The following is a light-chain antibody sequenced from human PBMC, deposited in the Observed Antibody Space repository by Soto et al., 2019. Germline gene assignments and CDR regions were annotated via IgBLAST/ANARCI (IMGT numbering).Light chain of an antibody. CDR3: QQYFSNPLT. J-gene: IGKJ4*01. V-gene: IGKV4-1*01. Sequence: DILITQSPDSLAVSLGEGATINCKSSQSVLYSSNNKKYLAWYQQKPGKPPKLLIYRASTRESGVPDRFSGSGSGTDFTLTISSLQAEDVEVDYCQQYFSNPLTFGGGTKVDIK. CDR2: RAS. CDR1: QSVLYSSNNKKY.